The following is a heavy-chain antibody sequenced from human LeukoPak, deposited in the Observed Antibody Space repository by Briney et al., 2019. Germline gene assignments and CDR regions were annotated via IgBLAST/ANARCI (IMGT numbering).Heavy chain of an antibody. J-gene: IGHJ4*02. Sequence: SETLSLTCTVSGGSISSHYWSWIRQPPGKGLEWIGYIYYSGSTNYNPSLKSRVTISVDMSKNQFSLKLSSVTAADTAVYYCARLNYYDSSGYYYGEFDYWGQGTLVTVSS. CDR1: GGSISSHY. V-gene: IGHV4-59*11. CDR2: IYYSGST. D-gene: IGHD3-22*01. CDR3: ARLNYYDSSGYYYGEFDY.